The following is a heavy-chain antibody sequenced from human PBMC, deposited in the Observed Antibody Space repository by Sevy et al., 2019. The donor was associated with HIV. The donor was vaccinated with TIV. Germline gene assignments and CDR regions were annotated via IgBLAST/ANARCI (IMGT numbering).Heavy chain of an antibody. J-gene: IGHJ6*02. CDR3: AKDRLGNYYYYGMDV. CDR1: GFTFSSYG. D-gene: IGHD1-1*01. CDR2: ISYDGSNK. Sequence: GGSLRLSCAASGFTFSSYGMHWVRQAPGKGLEWMAVISYDGSNKYYADSVKGRFTISRDNSKNTLYLQMNSLRAEDTAVHYCAKDRLGNYYYYGMDVWGQGTTVTVSS. V-gene: IGHV3-30*18.